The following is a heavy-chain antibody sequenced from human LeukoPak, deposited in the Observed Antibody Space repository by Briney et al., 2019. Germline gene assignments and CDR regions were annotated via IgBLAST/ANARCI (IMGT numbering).Heavy chain of an antibody. CDR3: ARGWAAIPD. J-gene: IGHJ1*01. Sequence: PGGSLRHSCAASGFTFSSYSMNWVRQAPGKGLEWVSYISSSSSTIYYADSVKGRFTISRDNAKNSLYLQMNSLRAEDTALYYCARGWAAIPDWGQGTLVTVSS. D-gene: IGHD2-15*01. V-gene: IGHV3-48*01. CDR1: GFTFSSYS. CDR2: ISSSSSTI.